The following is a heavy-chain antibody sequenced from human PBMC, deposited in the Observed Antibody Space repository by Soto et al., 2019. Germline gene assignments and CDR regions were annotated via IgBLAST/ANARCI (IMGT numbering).Heavy chain of an antibody. V-gene: IGHV3-23*01. CDR1: GFTFSSYA. D-gene: IGHD3-10*01. Sequence: EVQLLESGGGLVQPGGSLRLSCAASGFTFSSYAMSWVRQAPGKGLEWVSAISGSGGSTYYADSVKGRFTISRDNAESTLYLQMNSLRAEDTAVYYCAKDIPPVLPNPCWGQGTLVTVSS. CDR3: AKDIPPVLPNPC. J-gene: IGHJ4*02. CDR2: ISGSGGST.